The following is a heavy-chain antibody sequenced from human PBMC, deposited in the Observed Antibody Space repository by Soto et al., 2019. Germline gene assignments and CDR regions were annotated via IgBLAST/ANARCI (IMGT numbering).Heavy chain of an antibody. J-gene: IGHJ6*03. CDR3: AKTGRLLGTAVAPARYYYMDG. Sequence: GGSLRLSCAASGFTFSSYAMSWVRQAPGKGLEWVSAISGSGGSTYYADSVKCRFIISRDDSRNTLYLQMNSLRAEDTAVYYCAKTGRLLGTAVAPARYYYMDGWGKGTTVTVAS. CDR2: ISGSGGST. V-gene: IGHV3-23*01. D-gene: IGHD6-19*01. CDR1: GFTFSSYA.